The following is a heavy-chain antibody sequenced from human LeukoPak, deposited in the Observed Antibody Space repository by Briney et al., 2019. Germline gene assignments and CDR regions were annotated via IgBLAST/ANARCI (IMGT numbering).Heavy chain of an antibody. J-gene: IGHJ4*02. CDR3: ARGPSGYSCGWNLFDY. CDR1: GGSFSVYY. V-gene: IGHV4-34*01. Sequence: SETLSLTCAVYGGSFSVYYWSWIRQPPGKGREWIGEINHSGSTNYNPSLKSLATISVDTSKNHFSLKLSSVTAADTAVYYCARGPSGYSCGWNLFDYWGQGTLVTVSS. D-gene: IGHD6-19*01. CDR2: INHSGST.